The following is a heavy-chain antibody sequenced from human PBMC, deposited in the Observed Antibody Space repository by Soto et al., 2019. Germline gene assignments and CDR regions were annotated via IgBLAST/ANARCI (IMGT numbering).Heavy chain of an antibody. Sequence: QVQLQESGPGLVKPSQTLSLTCTVSGGSISSGDSYWSWIRQPPGRGLEWIGYIYCSGSTYYTPSLKSRVTISVDTSMNQFSLKLSSVTAADTAVYYCARAAKTYYYDSSGYYYAFDIWGHGTMVTVSS. J-gene: IGHJ3*02. CDR3: ARAAKTYYYDSSGYYYAFDI. V-gene: IGHV4-30-4*01. CDR1: GGSISSGDSY. D-gene: IGHD3-22*01. CDR2: IYCSGST.